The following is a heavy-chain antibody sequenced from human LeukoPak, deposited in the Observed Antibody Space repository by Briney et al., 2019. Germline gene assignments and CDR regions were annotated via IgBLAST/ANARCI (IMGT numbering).Heavy chain of an antibody. CDR2: ISSSSSTI. J-gene: IGHJ4*02. CDR1: GFTFSSYS. CDR3: ARETSGSYYPVDY. V-gene: IGHV3-48*01. D-gene: IGHD1-26*01. Sequence: PGGSLRLSCAASGFTFSSYSMNWVRQAPGKGLEWVSYISSSSSTIYYTDSVKGRFTISRDNAKNSLYLQMNSLRAEDTAVYYCARETSGSYYPVDYWGQGTLVTVSS.